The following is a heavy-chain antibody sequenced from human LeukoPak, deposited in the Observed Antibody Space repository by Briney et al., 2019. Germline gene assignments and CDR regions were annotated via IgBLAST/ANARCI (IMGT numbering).Heavy chain of an antibody. V-gene: IGHV3-30-3*01. CDR1: GFTFSSYA. CDR2: ISYDGSNK. D-gene: IGHD4-23*01. J-gene: IGHJ4*02. CDR3: ARGADYGGNGVGY. Sequence: GRSLRLSCAASGFTFSSYAMHWVRQAPGKGLEWVAVISYDGSNKYYADSVKGRFTISRDNSKNTLYLQMNSLRAEDTAVYYCARGADYGGNGVGYWGQGTLVTVSS.